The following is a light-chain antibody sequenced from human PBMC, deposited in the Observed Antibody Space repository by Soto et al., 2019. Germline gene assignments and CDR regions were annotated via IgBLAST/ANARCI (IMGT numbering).Light chain of an antibody. CDR2: KTS. Sequence: DIQMTQSPSTLSASVGDRVTITCRASQTTTSWLAWYQQKPGKAPKLLIYKTSSLQSGVPSRFSGSGSGTEFTLTISSLQPEDFATYFCQQSFSSPQTFGQGTKLDIK. CDR1: QTTTSW. CDR3: QQSFSSPQT. V-gene: IGKV1-5*03. J-gene: IGKJ2*01.